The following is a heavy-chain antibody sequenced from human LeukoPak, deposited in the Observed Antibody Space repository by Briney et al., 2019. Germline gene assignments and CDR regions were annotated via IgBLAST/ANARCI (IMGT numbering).Heavy chain of an antibody. V-gene: IGHV1-2*02. D-gene: IGHD2-15*01. J-gene: IGHJ5*02. CDR3: ARVQSESYCSGGSCYSRGNWFDP. CDR2: INPNSGGT. CDR1: GYTFTGYY. Sequence: ASVKVSCKASGYTFTGYYMHWVRQAPGQGLEWMGWINPNSGGTNYAQKFQGRVTVTRDMSISTAYMELSRLRSDDTAVYYCARVQSESYCSGGSCYSRGNWFDPWGQGTLVTVSS.